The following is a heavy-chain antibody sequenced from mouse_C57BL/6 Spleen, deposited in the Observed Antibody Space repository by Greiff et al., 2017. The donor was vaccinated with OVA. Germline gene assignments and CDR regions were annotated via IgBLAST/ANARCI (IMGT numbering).Heavy chain of an antibody. CDR1: GFTFSDYG. J-gene: IGHJ1*03. Sequence: EVKVVESGGGLVKPGGSLKLSCAASGFTFSDYGMHWVRQAPEKGLAWVAYISSGSSTIYYADTVKGRFTISRDNAKNTLFLQMTSLRSDDTAMYYCARVNYGSSDWYFDVWGTGTTVTVSS. D-gene: IGHD1-1*01. CDR3: ARVNYGSSDWYFDV. V-gene: IGHV5-17*01. CDR2: ISSGSSTI.